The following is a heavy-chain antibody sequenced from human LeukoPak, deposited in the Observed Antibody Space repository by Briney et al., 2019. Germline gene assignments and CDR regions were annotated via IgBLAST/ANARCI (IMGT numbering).Heavy chain of an antibody. D-gene: IGHD5-24*01. J-gene: IGHJ6*02. CDR1: GYTFSSYT. V-gene: IGHV7-4-1*02. CDR3: AGAPGMATRWYYYYGMDV. Sequence: GASVKVSCKASGYTFSSYTMNWVRQAPGQGLEWMGWINTNTGNPTYAQDYTGRFVFSLDTSVSTTYLQISRLKAEDTAVYYCAGAPGMATRWYYYYGMDVWGQGTTVTVSS. CDR2: INTNTGNP.